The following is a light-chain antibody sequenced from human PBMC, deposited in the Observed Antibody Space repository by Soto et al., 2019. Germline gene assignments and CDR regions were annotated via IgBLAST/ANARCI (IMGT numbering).Light chain of an antibody. CDR1: SSNIGNNY. Sequence: QCVLTQPPSVSAAPGQKVTISCSGSSSNIGNNYVSWYQQLPGTAPKLLIYENNKRPSGIPDRFSGSKSGTSATLGITGLQTGDEADYYCGTWDSSLSAEVFGGGTKLTVL. V-gene: IGLV1-51*02. CDR2: ENN. J-gene: IGLJ3*02. CDR3: GTWDSSLSAEV.